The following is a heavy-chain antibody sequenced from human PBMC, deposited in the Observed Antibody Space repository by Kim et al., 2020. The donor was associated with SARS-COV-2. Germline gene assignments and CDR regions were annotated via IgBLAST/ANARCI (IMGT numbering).Heavy chain of an antibody. D-gene: IGHD6-13*01. Sequence: SLKSRVTISVDPSKNQFSLKLSSVTAADTAVYYCAREGYSSSWYGGGFDPWGQGTLVTVSS. J-gene: IGHJ5*02. V-gene: IGHV4-30-2*05. CDR3: AREGYSSSWYGGGFDP.